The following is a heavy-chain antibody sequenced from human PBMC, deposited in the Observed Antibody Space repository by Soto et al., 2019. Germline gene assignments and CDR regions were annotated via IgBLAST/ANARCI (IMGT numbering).Heavy chain of an antibody. CDR3: ARVDYGDYAGDY. CDR2: INPSGGST. Sequence: ASVKASCKASGYTFTSYYMHWVRQAPGQGLEWMGIINPSGGSTSYAQKFQGRVTMTRDTSTSTVYMELSSLRSEDTAVYYCARVDYGDYAGDYWGQGTLVTVSS. V-gene: IGHV1-46*01. CDR1: GYTFTSYY. J-gene: IGHJ4*02. D-gene: IGHD4-17*01.